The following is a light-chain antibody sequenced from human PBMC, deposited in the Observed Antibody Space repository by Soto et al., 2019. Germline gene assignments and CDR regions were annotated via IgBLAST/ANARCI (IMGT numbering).Light chain of an antibody. CDR2: DAS. CDR1: QTIGSW. J-gene: IGKJ4*01. CDR3: QQYDNYPLT. Sequence: DIQMTQSPSTLSSSVGDRVTITCRASQTIGSWLAWYQQKPGTAPKLLIYDASTLEGGVPSRFGGSGSGTEFTLTISSLQPDDFATYYCQQYDNYPLTFGGGTKVDIK. V-gene: IGKV1-5*01.